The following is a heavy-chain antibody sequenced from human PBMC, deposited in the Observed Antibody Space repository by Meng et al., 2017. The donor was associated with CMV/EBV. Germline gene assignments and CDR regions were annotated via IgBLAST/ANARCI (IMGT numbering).Heavy chain of an antibody. CDR2: IGTAGDT. CDR3: AREEGSSWYGGNYYYGMDV. CDR1: GFTFSSYD. D-gene: IGHD6-13*01. Sequence: GGSLRLSCAACGFTFSSYDMHWVRQATGKGLEWVSAIGTAGDTYYPGSVKGQFTISRENAKNSLYLQMNSLRSDDTAVYYCAREEGSSWYGGNYYYGMDVWGQGTTVTVSS. J-gene: IGHJ6*02. V-gene: IGHV3-13*03.